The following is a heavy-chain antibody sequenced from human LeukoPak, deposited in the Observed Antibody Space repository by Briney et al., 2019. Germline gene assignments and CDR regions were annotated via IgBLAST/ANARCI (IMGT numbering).Heavy chain of an antibody. D-gene: IGHD4-17*01. CDR1: GGTFSSYA. CDR3: ARDPYGDQNPYFDY. Sequence: SVKVSCKASGGTFSSYAISWVRQAPGQGLEWMGGIIPIFGTANYAQKFQGRVTMTRDTSTSTVYMELSSLRSEDTAVYYCARDPYGDQNPYFDYWGQGTLVTVSS. CDR2: IIPIFGTA. J-gene: IGHJ4*02. V-gene: IGHV1-69*05.